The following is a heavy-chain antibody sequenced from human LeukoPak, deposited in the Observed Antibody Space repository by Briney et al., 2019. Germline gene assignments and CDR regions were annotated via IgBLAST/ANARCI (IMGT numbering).Heavy chain of an antibody. J-gene: IGHJ6*02. D-gene: IGHD4-17*01. CDR2: IAFDGNKK. CDR1: GFTFSRYA. Sequence: GGSLRLSCAASGFTFSRYAMHWLRQAPGKWPEWVAVIAFDGNKKYYADSVKGRFTISRDNSRNTLFLQMNSLRAGDTAVYYCARDTRTMTAVTRGQHYYYGLDVWGQGTTVTVSS. V-gene: IGHV3-30*04. CDR3: ARDTRTMTAVTRGQHYYYGLDV.